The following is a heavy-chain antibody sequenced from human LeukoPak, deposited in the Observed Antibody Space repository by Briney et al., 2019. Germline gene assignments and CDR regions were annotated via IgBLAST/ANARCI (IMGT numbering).Heavy chain of an antibody. Sequence: PSETLSLTCSVSDDSITMYYWTWIRQPPGKGLEWIGYVDHTGSTNFNPSLNGRVSISRDTSKNQFSLKLSSVTAADTAVYYCARVVGFCRGGTCPYYLDYWGQGTLVTVSS. D-gene: IGHD2-15*01. J-gene: IGHJ4*02. CDR1: DDSITMYY. CDR2: VDHTGST. V-gene: IGHV4-59*01. CDR3: ARVVGFCRGGTCPYYLDY.